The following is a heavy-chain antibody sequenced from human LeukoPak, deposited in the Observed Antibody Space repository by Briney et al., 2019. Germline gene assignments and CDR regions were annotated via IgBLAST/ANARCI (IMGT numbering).Heavy chain of an antibody. D-gene: IGHD5-12*01. CDR2: INHSGST. CDR3: ARRKAVDIVATINWFDP. CDR1: GGSFSGYY. Sequence: PSETLSLTCAVYGGSFSGYYWSWIRQPPGKGLEWIGEINHSGSTNYNPSLKSRVTISVDTSKNQFSLKLSSVTAVDTAVYYCARRKAVDIVATINWFDPWGQGTLVTVSS. J-gene: IGHJ5*02. V-gene: IGHV4-34*01.